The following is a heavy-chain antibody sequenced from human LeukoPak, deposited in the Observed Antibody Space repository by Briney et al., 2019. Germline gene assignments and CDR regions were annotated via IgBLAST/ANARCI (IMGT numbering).Heavy chain of an antibody. D-gene: IGHD1-26*01. CDR1: GFTLRSYS. CDR2: VSTSSYYI. Sequence: PGGSLRLSCVASGFTLRSYSRNWVRQSPGKGLEWVSYVSTSSYYIYYADSVKGRFTISRDDAKNSLYLQMNSLRAEDTAIYYCARDASGSSTGLIDSWGQGTLVTVSS. V-gene: IGHV3-21*01. CDR3: ARDASGSSTGLIDS. J-gene: IGHJ4*02.